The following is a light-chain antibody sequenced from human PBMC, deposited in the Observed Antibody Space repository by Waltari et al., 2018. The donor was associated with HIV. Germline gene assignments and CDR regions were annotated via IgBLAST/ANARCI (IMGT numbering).Light chain of an antibody. Sequence: EIVMTQSPATMSVSPGEGATLACRASQSVSSNLAWYQQKPGQTPRLLIYGASTRASGIPARFRGRGSGTEFTLTISSLQSEDFAIYYCQQYNNWWTFGQGTKVEIK. J-gene: IGKJ1*01. V-gene: IGKV3-15*01. CDR1: QSVSSN. CDR3: QQYNNWWT. CDR2: GAS.